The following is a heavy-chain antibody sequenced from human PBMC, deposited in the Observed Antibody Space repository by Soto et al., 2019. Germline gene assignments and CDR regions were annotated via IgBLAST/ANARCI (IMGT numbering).Heavy chain of an antibody. V-gene: IGHV4-39*01. CDR2: IYYSGST. Sequence: SETLSLTCTVSGGSISSSSYYWGWIRQPPGKGLEWIGSIYYSGSTYYNPSLKSRVTISVDTSKNQFSLKLSSVTATDTAVYYCARGGYCSSTSCYAVYYYYGMDVWGQGTTVTISS. D-gene: IGHD2-2*01. CDR1: GGSISSSSYY. J-gene: IGHJ6*02. CDR3: ARGGYCSSTSCYAVYYYYGMDV.